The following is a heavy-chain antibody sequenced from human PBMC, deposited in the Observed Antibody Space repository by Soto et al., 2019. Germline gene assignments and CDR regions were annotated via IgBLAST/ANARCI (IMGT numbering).Heavy chain of an antibody. CDR3: ARDCYAILTEPHLDY. CDR2: ISYDGSIK. CDR1: GVPFSSSA. V-gene: IGHV3-30-3*01. Sequence: RLSCASSGVPFSSSAMHWVRQASGKGLGWVAVISYDGSIKYYADSVKGRFTISRYNTKNTLSLQMTSLSAEDTAVYYCARDCYAILTEPHLDYWGQGTLVTVSS. D-gene: IGHD3-9*01. J-gene: IGHJ4*02.